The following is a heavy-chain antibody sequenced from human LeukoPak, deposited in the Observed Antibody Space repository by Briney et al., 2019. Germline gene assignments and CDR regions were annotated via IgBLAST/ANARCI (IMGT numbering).Heavy chain of an antibody. D-gene: IGHD2-2*01. CDR3: ARGPYCSSTSCYAMDDYDY. Sequence: ASVKVSCKASGYTFTSYDINWVRQATGQGLEWMGWMNPNSGNTGYAQTFQGRVTMTRNTSISTAYMELSSLRSEDTAVYYCARGPYCSSTSCYAMDDYDYWGQGTLVTVSS. CDR1: GYTFTSYD. V-gene: IGHV1-8*01. CDR2: MNPNSGNT. J-gene: IGHJ4*02.